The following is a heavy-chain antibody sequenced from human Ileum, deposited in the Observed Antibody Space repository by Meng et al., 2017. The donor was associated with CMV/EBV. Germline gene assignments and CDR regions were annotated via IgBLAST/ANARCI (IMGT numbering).Heavy chain of an antibody. V-gene: IGHV3-48*03. Sequence: GESLKISCVASGFTFNSYEMKWVCQAPGKGLEWVSYISSSGSTIYYADSVKGRFTISRDNAKNSLYLQMNSLRAEDTAVYYCARLYSSSSGKGMDVWGQGTTVTVSS. CDR1: GFTFNSYE. CDR3: ARLYSSSSGKGMDV. J-gene: IGHJ6*02. CDR2: ISSSGSTI. D-gene: IGHD6-6*01.